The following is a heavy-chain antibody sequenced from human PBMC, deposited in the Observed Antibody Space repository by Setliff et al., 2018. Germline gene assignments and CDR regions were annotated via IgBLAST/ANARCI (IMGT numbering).Heavy chain of an antibody. Sequence: KVSCQASGDTFRSYGISWVRQAPGQGLEWMGGTIPMFGSTSYAQKFQGRFTIITDESTTTAYMELSSLGSEDTAVYYCVREGVDTRSSTDYRYYMDVWGKGTTVTV. CDR3: VREGVDTRSSTDYRYYMDV. CDR1: GDTFRSYG. D-gene: IGHD5-18*01. CDR2: TIPMFGST. J-gene: IGHJ6*03. V-gene: IGHV1-69*05.